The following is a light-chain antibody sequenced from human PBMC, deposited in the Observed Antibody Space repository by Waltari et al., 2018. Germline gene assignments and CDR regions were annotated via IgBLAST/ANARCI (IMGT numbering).Light chain of an antibody. CDR2: KDR. Sequence: SYELTQPSSVSVSPGQTAKITCPGDVLAKKYSRWYQQNPGQAPILVIYKDRERPSGIPERFSGSSSGTTVTLTISGAQVEDEADYYCYCATDNNRVFGGGTRLTVL. CDR3: YCATDNNRV. V-gene: IGLV3-27*01. J-gene: IGLJ3*02. CDR1: VLAKKY.